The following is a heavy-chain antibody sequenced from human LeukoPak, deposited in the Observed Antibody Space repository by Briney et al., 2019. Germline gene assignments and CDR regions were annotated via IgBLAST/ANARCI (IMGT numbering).Heavy chain of an antibody. CDR3: ARSSGYYSSLFYMHV. CDR1: GYSLIGYY. Sequence: ASVKVSCKASGYSLIGYYMHWVRPAPGQGVEWMGIINPSGGSTSYAQNFQGRVTMTSDMSTSTVYMELSSLGSGDTAVYYCARSSGYYSSLFYMHVWGKGTTVTVSS. CDR2: INPSGGST. V-gene: IGHV1-46*01. D-gene: IGHD3-22*01. J-gene: IGHJ6*03.